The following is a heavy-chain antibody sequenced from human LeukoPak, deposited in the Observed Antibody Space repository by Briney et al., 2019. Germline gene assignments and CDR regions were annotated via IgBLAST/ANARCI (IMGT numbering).Heavy chain of an antibody. CDR2: IYYSGST. J-gene: IGHJ5*02. Sequence: SETLSLTCTISGGSISSYYWSWIRQPPGKGLEWIGYIYYSGSTNYNPSLKSRVTISVDTSKNQFSLKLSSVTAADTAVYYCAREVSSSWYVYWFDPWGQGTLVTVSS. CDR3: AREVSSSWYVYWFDP. V-gene: IGHV4-59*01. CDR1: GGSISSYY. D-gene: IGHD6-13*01.